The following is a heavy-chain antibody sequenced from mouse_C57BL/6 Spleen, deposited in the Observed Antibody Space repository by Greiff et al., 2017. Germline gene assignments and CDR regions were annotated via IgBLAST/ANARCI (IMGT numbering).Heavy chain of an antibody. CDR3: ARSDSNYEYYYAMDY. V-gene: IGHV1-53*01. CDR2: INPSNGGT. D-gene: IGHD2-5*01. Sequence: QVQLKQPGTELVKPGASVKLSCKASGYTFTSYWMHWVKQRPGQGLEWIGNINPSNGGTNYNEKFKSKATLTVDKSSSTAYMQLSSLTSEDSAVYYCARSDSNYEYYYAMDYWGQGTSVTVSS. J-gene: IGHJ4*01. CDR1: GYTFTSYW.